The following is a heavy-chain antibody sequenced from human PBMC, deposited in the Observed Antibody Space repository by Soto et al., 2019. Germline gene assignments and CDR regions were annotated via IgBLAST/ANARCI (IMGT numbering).Heavy chain of an antibody. CDR3: AHRYCSGGSCYGNAFDI. V-gene: IGHV1-3*01. J-gene: IGHJ3*02. Sequence: QVQLVQSGAEVKKPGASVKVSCKASGYTFTSYAMHWVRQAPGQRLEWMGWINAGNGNTKYSQKFQGRVTITRDTSASTAYMELSSLRSEDTAVYYCAHRYCSGGSCYGNAFDIWGQGTMVTVSS. D-gene: IGHD2-15*01. CDR1: GYTFTSYA. CDR2: INAGNGNT.